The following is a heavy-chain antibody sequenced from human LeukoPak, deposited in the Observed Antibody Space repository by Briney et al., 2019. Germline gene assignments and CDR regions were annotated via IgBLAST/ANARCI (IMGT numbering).Heavy chain of an antibody. D-gene: IGHD3-3*01. V-gene: IGHV4-59*01. J-gene: IGHJ5*02. CDR3: ARGTVFGVATNWFDP. CDR1: GGSISGYY. CDR2: MYYSGST. Sequence: SETLSLTCSVSGGSISGYYWSWVRQPPGKGLEWIGDMYYSGSTNYNPSLKSRVTISVDTSKKQISLKLNSVTAADTAVYYCARGTVFGVATNWFDPWGQGTLVTVSS.